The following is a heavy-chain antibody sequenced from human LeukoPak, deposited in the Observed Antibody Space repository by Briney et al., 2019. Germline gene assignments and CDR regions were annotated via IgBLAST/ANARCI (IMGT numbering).Heavy chain of an antibody. CDR2: IYYCGST. V-gene: IGHV4-39*07. J-gene: IGHJ6*02. D-gene: IGHD3-22*01. CDR3: ARGSMIVDGMDV. CDR1: GGSISSSSYY. Sequence: SETLSLTCTVSGGSISSSSYYWGWIRQPPGKGLEWIGSIYYCGSTYYNPSLKSRVTISVDTSKNQFSLKLSSVTAADTAVYYCARGSMIVDGMDVWGQGTTVTVSS.